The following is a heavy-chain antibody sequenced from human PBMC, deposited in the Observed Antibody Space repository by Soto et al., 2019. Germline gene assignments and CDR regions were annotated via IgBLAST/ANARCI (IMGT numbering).Heavy chain of an antibody. Sequence: QVQLVQSGAEVKKPGSSVKVSCKASGGTFSSYAISWVRQAPGQGLEWMGGIIPMFGPANYAQKFQGRVTITADESTRTAYMELSSLRSEDTAVYYCARAGVVTATIYLYYAMDAWGQGTAVTVSS. J-gene: IGHJ6*02. CDR1: GGTFSSYA. CDR2: IIPMFGPA. D-gene: IGHD2-21*02. V-gene: IGHV1-69*12. CDR3: ARAGVVTATIYLYYAMDA.